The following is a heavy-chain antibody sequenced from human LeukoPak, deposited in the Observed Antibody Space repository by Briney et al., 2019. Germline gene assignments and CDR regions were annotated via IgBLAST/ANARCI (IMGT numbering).Heavy chain of an antibody. V-gene: IGHV1-18*01. CDR2: ISPKNGDT. CDR3: TRDEAVYNSGWKQTNWFDP. D-gene: IGHD6-19*01. J-gene: IGHJ5*02. Sequence: ASVKVSCKASGYTFTSYGISWVRQAPGQGLEWMGWISPKNGDTKYAQSFQGRVTMTRDTSINTVYMELRRLRSDDTAVYYCTRDEAVYNSGWKQTNWFDPWGQGTLVTVSS. CDR1: GYTFTSYG.